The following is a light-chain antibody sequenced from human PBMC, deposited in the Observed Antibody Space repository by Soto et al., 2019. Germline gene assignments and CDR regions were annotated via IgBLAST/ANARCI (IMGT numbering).Light chain of an antibody. V-gene: IGKV1-39*01. J-gene: IGKJ4*01. CDR3: QQSYRTPTI. CDR2: AAS. CDR1: QSISSY. Sequence: DIQLTKSPASLSASVGGRVTITCRGSQSISSYLNWYQQKPGKATKLLIYAASSLQSGVPSRFNCRGSGTEFTLNTSRQQPEDFATYCCQQSYRTPTIFGGGTKMEIK.